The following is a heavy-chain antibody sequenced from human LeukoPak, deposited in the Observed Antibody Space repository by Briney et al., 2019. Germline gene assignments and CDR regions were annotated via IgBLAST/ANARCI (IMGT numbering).Heavy chain of an antibody. Sequence: GGSLRLSCAASGLTFSDYAMSWFRQAPGKGLEYVAGITSGFTPLYADFVKGRFTVSRDNSKSTFHLQMNSLRAEDTAVYFRAKDYSDSRVADVFLEYWGQGTLVTVSS. D-gene: IGHD2-21*01. J-gene: IGHJ4*02. CDR1: GLTFSDYA. CDR2: ITSGFTP. CDR3: AKDYSDSRVADVFLEY. V-gene: IGHV3-23*01.